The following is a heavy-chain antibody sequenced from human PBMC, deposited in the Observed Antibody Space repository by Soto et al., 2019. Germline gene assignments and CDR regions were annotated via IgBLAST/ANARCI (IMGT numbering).Heavy chain of an antibody. CDR2: ITTDKGKT. J-gene: IGHJ4*02. CDR3: ATRSPAFDY. CDR1: GYTFTSYG. V-gene: IGHV1-18*01. Sequence: ASVKVSCKTSGYTFTSYGITWVRQAPGQGLEWMGWITTDKGKTTYAQKFQGRVTMTTDISTSTAYMELRSLRSDDTAVYYCATRSPAFDYWGQGTLVTVSS.